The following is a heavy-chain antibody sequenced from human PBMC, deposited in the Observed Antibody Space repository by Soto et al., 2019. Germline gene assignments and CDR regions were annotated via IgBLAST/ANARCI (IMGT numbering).Heavy chain of an antibody. CDR1: GGSFSGYY. CDR3: ARHLAGGYFDY. CDR2: INHSGST. D-gene: IGHD2-15*01. J-gene: IGHJ4*02. V-gene: IGHV4-34*01. Sequence: SETLSLTCAVYGGSFSGYYWSWIRQPPGKGLEWIGEINHSGSTNSNPSLKSRVTISVDTSKNQFSLKLSSVTAADTAVYYCARHLAGGYFDYWGQGTLVTVSS.